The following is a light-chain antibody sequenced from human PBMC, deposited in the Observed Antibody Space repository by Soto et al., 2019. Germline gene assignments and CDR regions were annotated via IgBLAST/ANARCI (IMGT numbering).Light chain of an antibody. CDR1: SGSVSTSYY. CDR3: VLYMGSGIWV. Sequence: QAVVTQEPSFSVSPGGTVTLTCGLSSGSVSTSYYPSWYQQTPGQAPRTLIYSTNTRSSGVPDRFSGSILGNKAAVTITGAQADDESEYYCVLYMGSGIWVFGGGTQLTVL. J-gene: IGLJ3*02. V-gene: IGLV8-61*01. CDR2: STN.